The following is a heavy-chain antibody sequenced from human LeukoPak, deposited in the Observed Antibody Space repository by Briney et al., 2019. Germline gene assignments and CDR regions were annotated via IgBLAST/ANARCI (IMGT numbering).Heavy chain of an antibody. V-gene: IGHV4-59*01. CDR3: ARAVGGDGSGSL. CDR2: IYYRVTS. J-gene: IGHJ4*02. D-gene: IGHD3-10*01. CDR1: GFTLSSYG. Sequence: GSLRLSCAASGFTLSSYGMSWIRQPPGKGLEWIGYIYYRVTSDYNPSLKSRVTMSVDMSTRQISLKLSSVTAADTAVYYCARAVGGDGSGSLWGPGTLVTVSS.